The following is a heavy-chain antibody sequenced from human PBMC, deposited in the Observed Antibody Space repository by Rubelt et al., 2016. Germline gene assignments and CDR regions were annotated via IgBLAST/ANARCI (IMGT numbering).Heavy chain of an antibody. CDR2: ISGSGGST. Sequence: QPGGSLRLSCAASGFTFSSYAMSWVRQAPGKGLEWVSAISGSGGSTYYADSVKGRFTISRDNAKNSLYLQMNSLRAEDTAVYYCARGTANYGSGSYYFDYWGQGTLVTVSS. D-gene: IGHD3-10*01. CDR1: GFTFSSYA. V-gene: IGHV3-23*01. J-gene: IGHJ4*02. CDR3: ARGTANYGSGSYYFDY.